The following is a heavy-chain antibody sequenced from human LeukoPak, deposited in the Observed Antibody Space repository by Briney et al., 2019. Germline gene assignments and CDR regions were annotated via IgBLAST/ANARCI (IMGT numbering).Heavy chain of an antibody. Sequence: GGSLRLSCAASGFTFDDYAMSWVRQAPGKGLEWVSGLTRNGGSTGYADSVKGRFTIYRGNAKNSLYLQMNSLRAEDTALYYCARTQMGYCSGTSCTLYYFDYWGQGNPVTVSS. V-gene: IGHV3-20*04. J-gene: IGHJ4*02. D-gene: IGHD2-2*01. CDR3: ARTQMGYCSGTSCTLYYFDY. CDR2: LTRNGGST. CDR1: GFTFDDYA.